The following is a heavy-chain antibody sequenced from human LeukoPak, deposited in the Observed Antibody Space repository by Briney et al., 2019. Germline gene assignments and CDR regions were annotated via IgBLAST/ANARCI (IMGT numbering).Heavy chain of an antibody. D-gene: IGHD5-18*01. V-gene: IGHV4-59*01. J-gene: IGHJ3*02. CDR1: GDSISTYY. CDR2: IDYRGST. Sequence: SETLSLTCTVSGDSISTYYWSWIRQPPGKGLEWIAYIDYRGSTTYNPSLRSRVTISVDTSRNQFSLKLSSVTAADTAVYYCARSRSGYSYDHAAFEIWGRGTMVTVSS. CDR3: ARSRSGYSYDHAAFEI.